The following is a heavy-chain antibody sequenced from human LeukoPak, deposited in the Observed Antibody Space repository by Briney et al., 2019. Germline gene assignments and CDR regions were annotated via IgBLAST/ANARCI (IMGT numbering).Heavy chain of an antibody. CDR2: IIPVLGTR. CDR1: GGTFSNYA. CDR3: ARGYCGGDCHGDFQY. V-gene: IGHV1-69*01. D-gene: IGHD2-21*02. J-gene: IGHJ1*01. Sequence: SVKVSCKPSGGTFSNYATCCGRQAPGQGLEWMGGIIPVLGTRKFAQKFQGRVTITADESTSTAYMELSSLRSEDTAVYYCARGYCGGDCHGDFQYWGQGTLITVSS.